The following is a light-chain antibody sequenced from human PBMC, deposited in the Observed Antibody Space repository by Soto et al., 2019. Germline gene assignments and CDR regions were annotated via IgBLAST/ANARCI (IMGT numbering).Light chain of an antibody. J-gene: IGKJ5*01. Sequence: DIQMTQSPSFMSASVGDRVTVTCRASQAINRWLAWYQQKPGKAPKLLIYTTSTLASGVPSRFSGSGSGTDFTLTISSLQPEDFATYYCQQANTFPITLGQGTRLEIK. V-gene: IGKV1-12*01. CDR1: QAINRW. CDR3: QQANTFPIT. CDR2: TTS.